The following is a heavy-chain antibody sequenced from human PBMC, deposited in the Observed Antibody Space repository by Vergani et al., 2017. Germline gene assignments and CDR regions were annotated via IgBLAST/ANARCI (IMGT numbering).Heavy chain of an antibody. Sequence: VQLVESGGGLVKPGGSLRLSCAASGFTFSSYSMNWVRQAPAKGLEWVSSISSSSSYIYYADSVKGRFTISRDNAKNSLYLQMNSLRAEDTAVYYCARDSTNYYGSGSYYNNWYFDLWGRGTLVTVSS. D-gene: IGHD3-10*01. J-gene: IGHJ2*01. CDR3: ARDSTNYYGSGSYYNNWYFDL. CDR1: GFTFSSYS. CDR2: ISSSSSYI. V-gene: IGHV3-21*01.